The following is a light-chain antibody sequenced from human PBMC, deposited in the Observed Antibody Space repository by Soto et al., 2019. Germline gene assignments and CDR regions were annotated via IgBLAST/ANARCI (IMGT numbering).Light chain of an antibody. CDR2: DAS. CDR1: QSVSSY. V-gene: IGKV3-11*01. J-gene: IGKJ3*01. CDR3: QQRSNWPPVT. Sequence: EIVLTQSPATLSLSPGERATLSRRASQSVSSYLAWYQQKPGQAPRLLIYDASNRATGIPARFSGSGSGTDFTLTISSLEPEDFAVYYCQQRSNWPPVTFGPGTKVHIK.